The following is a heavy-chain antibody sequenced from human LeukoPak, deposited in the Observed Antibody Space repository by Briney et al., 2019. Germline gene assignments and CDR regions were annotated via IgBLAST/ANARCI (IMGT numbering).Heavy chain of an antibody. Sequence: LAGGSLKLSCEASGFTFRSYSMNWVRQAPGKGLEWVSYISNGGYTIYYADSLKGRFSISRDNARNLLFLQMDGLREEDTAMYYCARVQGICSVGTCYVNSADVWGKGTTVSVSS. CDR3: ARVQGICSVGTCYVNSADV. CDR1: GFTFRSYS. V-gene: IGHV3-48*02. J-gene: IGHJ6*04. D-gene: IGHD2-15*01. CDR2: ISNGGYTI.